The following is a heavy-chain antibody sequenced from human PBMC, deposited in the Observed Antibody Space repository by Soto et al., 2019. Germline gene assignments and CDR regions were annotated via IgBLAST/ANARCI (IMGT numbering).Heavy chain of an antibody. Sequence: SQTLSLTCVISGDSVSSNKAAWNWIRQSPSRGLEWLGRTYYRSKWYNDYAVSVKGRITINPDTSKNLFSLQLNSVTPEDTAVYYCAKEGGNHYYYYAMDVWGQGTTVTVSS. V-gene: IGHV6-1*01. CDR3: AKEGGNHYYYYAMDV. CDR2: TYYRSKWYN. J-gene: IGHJ6*02. CDR1: GDSVSSNKAA. D-gene: IGHD1-26*01.